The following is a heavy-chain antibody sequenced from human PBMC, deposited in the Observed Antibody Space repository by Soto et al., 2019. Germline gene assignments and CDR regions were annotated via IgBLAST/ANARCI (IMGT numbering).Heavy chain of an antibody. CDR2: IYYSGSA. CDR1: GDSISTYY. V-gene: IGHV4-59*08. J-gene: IGHJ2*01. D-gene: IGHD1-20*01. CDR3: ARRITVDVHFDL. Sequence: QVQLRESGPGLVKPSETLSLTCTVSGDSISTYYWTWIRQPPGKGLEWIGYIYYSGSANYNPSLKSRLSIEVAXSKNHFSLKLSSVTAADTAVYYCARRITVDVHFDLWGRGTLVTVSS.